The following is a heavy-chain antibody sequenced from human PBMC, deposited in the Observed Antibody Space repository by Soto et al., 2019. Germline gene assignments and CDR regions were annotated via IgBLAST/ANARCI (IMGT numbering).Heavy chain of an antibody. CDR1: GYSFTDYH. Sequence: QVQLVQSGAEVKKPGASVRVSCKASGYSFTDYHIHWVRQAPGQGLEWLGRINPKSGGTSTAQKFQGRVTMTRDSSIRTVYMELGRLRFDDTDVYFCARGHSTDCSNGVCSFFYNHEMDVWGQGTTVTVSS. V-gene: IGHV1-2*05. CDR2: INPKSGGT. D-gene: IGHD2-8*01. CDR3: ARGHSTDCSNGVCSFFYNHEMDV. J-gene: IGHJ6*01.